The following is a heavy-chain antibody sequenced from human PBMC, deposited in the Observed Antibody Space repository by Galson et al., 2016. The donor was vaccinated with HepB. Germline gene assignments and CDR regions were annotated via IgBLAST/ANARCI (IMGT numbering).Heavy chain of an antibody. D-gene: IGHD5-12*01. J-gene: IGHJ4*01. CDR1: GFTFSSYA. V-gene: IGHV3-23*01. CDR3: AKLGGDSGSPY. CDR2: IDPSGINT. Sequence: SLRLSCAASGFTFSSYAMGWVRHAPGKGLEWVTAIDPSGINTYYADSVKGRFTISRDNSKNTLYLQMKSLRADGTAVYYCAKLGGDSGSPYWGHGTLVTVSS.